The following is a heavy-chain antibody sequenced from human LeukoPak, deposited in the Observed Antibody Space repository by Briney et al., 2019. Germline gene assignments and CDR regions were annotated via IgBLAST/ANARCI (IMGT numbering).Heavy chain of an antibody. Sequence: GGSLRLSCAASGFTFSSYAMSWVRQAPGKGLEWVSAISGSGGSTYYADSVRGRFTISRDNSKNTLYLQMNSLRAEDTAVYYCAKIQDSSGWPDYWGQGTLVTVSS. CDR2: ISGSGGST. D-gene: IGHD6-19*01. V-gene: IGHV3-23*01. CDR1: GFTFSSYA. J-gene: IGHJ4*02. CDR3: AKIQDSSGWPDY.